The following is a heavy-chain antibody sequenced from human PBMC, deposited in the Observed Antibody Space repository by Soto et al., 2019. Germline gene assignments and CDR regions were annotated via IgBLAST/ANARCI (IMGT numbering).Heavy chain of an antibody. Sequence: GGSLRLSCAASGFSFSSYGTLWVRQAPGKGLEWVAVIWYNGSKKYYGESVKGRFTISRDNAKNSLYLQMNSLRAEDTAVYYCARHPERIAQIGWFDPWGQGALVTVSS. CDR1: GFSFSSYG. CDR3: ARHPERIAQIGWFDP. J-gene: IGHJ5*02. CDR2: IWYNGSKK. V-gene: IGHV3-33*01. D-gene: IGHD6-13*01.